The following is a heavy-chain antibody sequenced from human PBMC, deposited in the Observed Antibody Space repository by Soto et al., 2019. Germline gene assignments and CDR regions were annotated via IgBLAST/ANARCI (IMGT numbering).Heavy chain of an antibody. J-gene: IGHJ3*02. CDR1: GYTFTSYG. CDR3: ARGAPAMLYWGMPNVFCI. D-gene: IGHD2-8*01. CDR2: ISAYNGNT. V-gene: IGHV1-18*04. Sequence: ASVKVSCKASGYTFTSYGISWVRQAPGQGLEWMGWISAYNGNTNYAQKLQGRITITTDTSKSTAYMELESLRSDGTAVYYCARGAPAMLYWGMPNVFCIWGQGTMGPVSS.